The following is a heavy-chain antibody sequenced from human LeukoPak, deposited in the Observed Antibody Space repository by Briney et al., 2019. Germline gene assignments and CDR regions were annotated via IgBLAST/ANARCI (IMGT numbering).Heavy chain of an antibody. CDR3: AKADY. Sequence: GGSLRLSCAASGFTFSSYGMHRVRQAPGKGLEWVAVISYDGSNKYYADSVKGRFTISRDNSKNTLYLQMNSLRAEDTAVYYCAKADYWGQGTLVTVPS. J-gene: IGHJ4*02. CDR2: ISYDGSNK. V-gene: IGHV3-30*18. CDR1: GFTFSSYG.